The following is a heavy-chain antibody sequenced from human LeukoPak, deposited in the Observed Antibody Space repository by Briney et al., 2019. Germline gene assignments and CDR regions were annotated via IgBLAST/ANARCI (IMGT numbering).Heavy chain of an antibody. CDR2: IRQDGNEK. Sequence: GGSLRLSCAASGFTFSSSWMTWVRQAPGKGLEWVANIRQDGNEKYYVDSVEGLFTISRDNAKNSLYLQMDSLRAEDTAVYYCARDLPHWGQGTLVTVSS. J-gene: IGHJ4*02. CDR3: ARDLPH. CDR1: GFTFSSSW. V-gene: IGHV3-7*03.